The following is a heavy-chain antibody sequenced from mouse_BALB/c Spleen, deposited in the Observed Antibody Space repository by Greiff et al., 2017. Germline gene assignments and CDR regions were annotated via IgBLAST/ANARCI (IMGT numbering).Heavy chain of an antibody. D-gene: IGHD1-1*01. CDR3: ARGDYYGSSYGDAMDY. J-gene: IGHJ4*01. V-gene: IGHV7-3*02. CDR1: GFTFTDYY. Sequence: EVQLVESGGGLVQPGGSLRLSCATSGFTFTDYYMSWVRQPPGKALEWLGFIRNKANGYTTEYSASVKGRFTISRDNSQSILYLQMNTLRAEDSATYYCARGDYYGSSYGDAMDYWGQGTSVTVSS. CDR2: IRNKANGYTT.